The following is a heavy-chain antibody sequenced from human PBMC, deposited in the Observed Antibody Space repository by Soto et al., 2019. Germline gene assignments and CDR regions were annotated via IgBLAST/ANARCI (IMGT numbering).Heavy chain of an antibody. CDR2: VHHSVTT. CDR3: ARDTSSTSLRAEYFQF. V-gene: IGHV4-30-2*03. J-gene: IGHJ1*01. D-gene: IGHD6-13*01. CDR1: GGSISSGGFS. Sequence: SETLSLTCAVSGGSISSGGFSWSWVRQPPGKGLEWIGSVHHSVTTYYNPSLKGRVTISMDTSKNQFSLRLTSVTAADTAVYYCARDTSSTSLRAEYFQFWGQGTQVTVS.